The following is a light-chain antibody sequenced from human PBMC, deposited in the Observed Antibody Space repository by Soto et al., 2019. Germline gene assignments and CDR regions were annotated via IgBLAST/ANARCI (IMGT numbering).Light chain of an antibody. CDR2: AAS. CDR1: QDISSH. V-gene: IGKV1-9*01. J-gene: IGKJ4*01. Sequence: IQLTQSPSSLSASVGDSVTITCRASQDISSHLAWYQQKPGKAPKVLIYAASTLESGIPSRFSGSGSGTDFTLTISSLQAEDFATYYCQQVKCFLPLTFGGGTKVDIK. CDR3: QQVKCFLPLT.